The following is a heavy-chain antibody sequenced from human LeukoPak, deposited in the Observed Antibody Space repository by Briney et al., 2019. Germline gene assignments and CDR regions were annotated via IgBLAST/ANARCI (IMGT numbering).Heavy chain of an antibody. CDR1: GYTLTELS. CDR3: ARSAAGRNYFDY. J-gene: IGHJ4*02. CDR2: IIPIFGTA. V-gene: IGHV1-69*13. Sequence: SVKVSCKVSGYTLTELSMHWVRQAPGQGLEWMGGIIPIFGTANYAQKFQGRVTITADESTSTAYMELSSLRSEDTAVYYCARSAAGRNYFDYWGQGTLVTVSS. D-gene: IGHD6-13*01.